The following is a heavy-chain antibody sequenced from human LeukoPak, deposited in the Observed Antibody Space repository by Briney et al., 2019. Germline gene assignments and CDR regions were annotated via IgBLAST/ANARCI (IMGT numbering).Heavy chain of an antibody. CDR3: ARGYGSGSYYTPPYYYYMDV. Sequence: ASVKVSCKASGYTFTGYYMHWVRQAPGQGLEWMGWINPSSGGTNYAQKFQGRVTMTRDTSISTAYMELSRLRSDDTAVYYCARGYGSGSYYTPPYYYYMDVWGKGTTVTVSS. V-gene: IGHV1-2*02. J-gene: IGHJ6*03. CDR1: GYTFTGYY. D-gene: IGHD3-10*01. CDR2: INPSSGGT.